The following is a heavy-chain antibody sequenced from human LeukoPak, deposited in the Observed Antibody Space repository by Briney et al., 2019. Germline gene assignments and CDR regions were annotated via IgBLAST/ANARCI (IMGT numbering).Heavy chain of an antibody. CDR1: GGSISSYY. CDR3: GRDLNGVTDP. Sequence: PSETLSLTCTVSGGSISSYYWSWIRQPPGKGLEWIGYIYYSGSTNYNPSLKSRVTISVDTSKNQFSLKLSSVTAADTAMYYCGRDLNGVTDPWGQGTLVTVSS. J-gene: IGHJ5*02. V-gene: IGHV4-59*12. CDR2: IYYSGST. D-gene: IGHD3-16*02.